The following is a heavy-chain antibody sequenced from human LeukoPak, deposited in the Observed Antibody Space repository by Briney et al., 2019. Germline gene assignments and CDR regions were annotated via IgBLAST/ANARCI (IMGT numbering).Heavy chain of an antibody. D-gene: IGHD6-19*01. CDR1: GFPFSSYL. CDR2: IKQDGSEK. V-gene: IGHV3-7*01. CDR3: ARDHEQWLVPYGLDY. J-gene: IGHJ4*02. Sequence: GSLGLSWAASGFPFSSYLMSWVRPAPRKGPEWVANIKQDGSEKYYVDSVKGRFTISRDNAKNSLYLQMNSLRAEDTAVYYCARDHEQWLVPYGLDYWGQGTLVTVSS.